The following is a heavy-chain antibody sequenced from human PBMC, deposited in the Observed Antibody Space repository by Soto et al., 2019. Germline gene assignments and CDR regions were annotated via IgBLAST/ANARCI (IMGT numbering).Heavy chain of an antibody. J-gene: IGHJ6*02. CDR3: ARFGSGMDV. CDR1: GYTLINSW. D-gene: IGHD3-10*01. CDR2: ISPGDSDT. Sequence: PGESLKISCQGSGYTLINSWIAWVRQMPGKGLEWMGIISPGDSDTRYSPSFQGQITISADKSLSAAYLRWSSLTASDTAMYYCARFGSGMDVWGQGTTVTVSS. V-gene: IGHV5-51*01.